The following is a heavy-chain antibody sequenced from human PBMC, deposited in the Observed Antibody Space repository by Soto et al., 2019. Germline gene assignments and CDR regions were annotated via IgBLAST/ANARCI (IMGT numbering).Heavy chain of an antibody. J-gene: IGHJ5*02. V-gene: IGHV1-18*01. CDR2: ISAYNGNT. Sequence: ASVKVSCKASGYTFTSYGISWVRQALGQGLEWMGWISAYNGNTNYAQKLQGRVTMTTDTSTSTAYMELRSLRSDDTAVYYCARVVWNYNILPGYYIIDPRGQGPLGTVVS. CDR3: ARVVWNYNILPGYYIIDP. D-gene: IGHD3-9*01. CDR1: GYTFTSYG.